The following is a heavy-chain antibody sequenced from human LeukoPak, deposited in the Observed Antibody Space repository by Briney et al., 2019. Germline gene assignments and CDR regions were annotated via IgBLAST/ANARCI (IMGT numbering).Heavy chain of an antibody. Sequence: PGGSLRLSCVASGFTFSSRDWMTWVRQAPGKGLEWVANIKQDGSEKNYVDSVKGRFTISRDNAKNSVDLQMNSLRVEDTAVYYCARVTYGSGTYGAFDYWGQGTLVTVSS. V-gene: IGHV3-7*03. CDR2: IKQDGSEK. CDR1: GFTFSSRDW. D-gene: IGHD3-10*01. CDR3: ARVTYGSGTYGAFDY. J-gene: IGHJ4*02.